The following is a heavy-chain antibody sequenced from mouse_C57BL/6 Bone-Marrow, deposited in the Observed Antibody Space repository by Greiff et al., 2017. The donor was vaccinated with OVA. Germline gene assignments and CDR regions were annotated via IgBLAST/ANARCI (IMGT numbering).Heavy chain of an antibody. D-gene: IGHD2-5*01. CDR2: IYPGNSDT. J-gene: IGHJ3*01. CDR1: GYTFTNYY. CDR3: AVAYSNFAWFAY. Sequence: VQLQQPGAEFVKPGASVKLSCKASGYTFTNYYIQWIKQRPGQGLEWIGAIYPGNSDTSYNQKFKGKAKLTAVTSASTAYMELSSLTNEDSAVYYCAVAYSNFAWFAYWGQGTLVTVSA. V-gene: IGHV1-5*01.